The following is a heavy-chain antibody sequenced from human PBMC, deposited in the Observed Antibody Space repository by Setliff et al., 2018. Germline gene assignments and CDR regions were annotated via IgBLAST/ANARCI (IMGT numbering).Heavy chain of an antibody. D-gene: IGHD3-3*01. CDR2: INAGNGNT. Sequence: ASVKVSCKASGYTLTSYAMHWVRQAPGQRLEWMGWINAGNGNTKYSQKFRGRVTITRDTSASTAYMELSSLRSEDTAVYYCARDPRQNDNFWSGYYYYYYYGMDVWGQGTTVTVSS. CDR3: ARDPRQNDNFWSGYYYYYYYGMDV. V-gene: IGHV1-3*01. CDR1: GYTLTSYA. J-gene: IGHJ6*02.